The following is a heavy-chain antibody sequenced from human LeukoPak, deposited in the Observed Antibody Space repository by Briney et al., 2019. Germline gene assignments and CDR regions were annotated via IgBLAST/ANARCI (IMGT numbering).Heavy chain of an antibody. CDR3: ARDAAAYHYDFWSGYFGYYFDY. CDR2: IYYSGST. V-gene: IGHV4-39*07. Sequence: SETLSLTCTVSGGSNSSSSYYWGWIRQPPGKGLEWIGSIYYSGSTYYNPSLKSRVTISVDTSKNQFSLKLSSVTAADTAVYYCARDAAAYHYDFWSGYFGYYFDYWGQGTLVTVSS. D-gene: IGHD3-3*01. J-gene: IGHJ4*02. CDR1: GGSNSSSSYY.